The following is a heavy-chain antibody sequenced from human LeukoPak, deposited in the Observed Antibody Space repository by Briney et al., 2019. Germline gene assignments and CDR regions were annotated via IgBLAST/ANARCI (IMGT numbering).Heavy chain of an antibody. CDR2: IYYSGSF. Sequence: SEFLSLTCTVSGGSISSYYWSWIRQPPGKGLEWIGYIYYSGSFNYNPSLSSRVTISVDTSKNQFSLKLSSVTAADTAVYYCARSGLSPADVWGQGTTVT. J-gene: IGHJ6*02. V-gene: IGHV4-59*01. CDR1: GGSISSYY. CDR3: ARSGLSPADV. D-gene: IGHD1-1*01.